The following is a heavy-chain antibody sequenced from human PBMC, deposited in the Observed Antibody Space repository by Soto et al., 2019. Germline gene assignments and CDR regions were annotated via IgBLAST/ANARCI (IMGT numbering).Heavy chain of an antibody. Sequence: GGSLRLSCAASGFTFSSYSMNWVRQAPGKGLEWVSSISSSSSYIYYADSVKGRFTISRENAKNSLYLQMNSLRAEDTAVYYCAREPTRSAKRITIFGVVPNDAFDIWGQGTMVTVSS. CDR3: AREPTRSAKRITIFGVVPNDAFDI. V-gene: IGHV3-21*01. D-gene: IGHD3-3*01. J-gene: IGHJ3*02. CDR1: GFTFSSYS. CDR2: ISSSSSYI.